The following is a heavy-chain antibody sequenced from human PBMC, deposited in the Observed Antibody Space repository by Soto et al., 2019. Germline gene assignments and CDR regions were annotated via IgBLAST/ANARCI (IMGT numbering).Heavy chain of an antibody. V-gene: IGHV5-51*01. Sequence: GESLKISCKGSGYSFTSYWIGWVRQMPGKGLEWMGIIYPGDSDTRYSPSFQGQVTISADKSISTAYLQWSSLKASDTAMYYRASGVYDYIWGSYRPNAFDIWGQGTMVTVSS. CDR2: IYPGDSDT. J-gene: IGHJ3*02. CDR3: ASGVYDYIWGSYRPNAFDI. CDR1: GYSFTSYW. D-gene: IGHD3-16*02.